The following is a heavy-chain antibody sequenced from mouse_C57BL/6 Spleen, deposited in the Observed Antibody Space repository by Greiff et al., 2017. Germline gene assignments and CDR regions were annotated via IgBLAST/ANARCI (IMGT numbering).Heavy chain of an antibody. J-gene: IGHJ2*01. CDR3: ARGYYGSSQYYFDC. Sequence: VKLQESGAELVRPGTSVKMSCKASGYTFTNHWIGWAKQRPGHGLEWIGDIYPGGGYTNYNEKFKGKATLTADKSSSTAYMQCSSLTSEDSAIYYCARGYYGSSQYYFDCWGQGTTLTVST. D-gene: IGHD1-1*01. V-gene: IGHV1-63*01. CDR2: IYPGGGYT. CDR1: GYTFTNHW.